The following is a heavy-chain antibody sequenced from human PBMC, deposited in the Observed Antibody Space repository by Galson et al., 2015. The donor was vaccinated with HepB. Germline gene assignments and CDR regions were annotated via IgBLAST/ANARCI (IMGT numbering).Heavy chain of an antibody. Sequence: SLRLSCAASGFTFSSYAMSWVRQAPGKGLEWVSAISGSGGSTYYADSVKGRFTISRDNSKNTLYLQMNSLRAEDTAVYYCAKANTYYYGSGSYSPPGGAGYYYYYMDVWGKGTTVTVSS. CDR3: AKANTYYYGSGSYSPPGGAGYYYYYMDV. V-gene: IGHV3-23*01. CDR2: ISGSGGST. D-gene: IGHD3-10*01. CDR1: GFTFSSYA. J-gene: IGHJ6*03.